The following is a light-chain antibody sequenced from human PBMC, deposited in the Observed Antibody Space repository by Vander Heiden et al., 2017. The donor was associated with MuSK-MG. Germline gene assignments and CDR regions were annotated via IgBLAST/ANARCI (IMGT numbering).Light chain of an antibody. Sequence: SYELTQPPSVSVSPGQTASITCSGDKLGDKYACWYQQKPGQSPVLVIYQDSKRPSGIPERFSGSNSGTTATLTISGTQAVDDYYYYSQAWDSSTLVFGGGTKLTVL. V-gene: IGLV3-1*01. CDR2: QDS. CDR1: KLGDKY. J-gene: IGLJ2*01. CDR3: QAWDSSTLV.